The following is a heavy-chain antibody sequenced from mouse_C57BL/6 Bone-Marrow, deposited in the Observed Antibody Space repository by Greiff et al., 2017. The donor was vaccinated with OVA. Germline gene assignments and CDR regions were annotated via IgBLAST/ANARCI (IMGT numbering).Heavy chain of an antibody. D-gene: IGHD1-1*01. CDR3: ARWGGSSPYYAMDY. CDR1: GYTFTSYW. J-gene: IGHJ4*01. Sequence: VQPQQSGTELVKPGASVKLSCKASGYTFTSYWMHWVKQRPGQGLEWIGNINPSNGGTNYNEKFKSKATLTVDKSSSTAYMQLSSLTSEDSAVYYCARWGGSSPYYAMDYWGQGTSVTVSS. CDR2: INPSNGGT. V-gene: IGHV1-53*01.